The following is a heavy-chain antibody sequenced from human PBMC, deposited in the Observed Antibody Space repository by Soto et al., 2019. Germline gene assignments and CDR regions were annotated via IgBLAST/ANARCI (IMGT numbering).Heavy chain of an antibody. CDR3: ARAVSWGLDV. V-gene: IGHV3-48*02. CDR2: ISRSSTGI. D-gene: IGHD2-15*01. J-gene: IGHJ6*02. Sequence: EVQLVESGGDLVQPGGSLRLSCAASGFTFSLYSMSWVRQAPGKGLEWVSYISRSSTGIHYADSVKARFTISRDDATNSMQLQMNSLRDGDTAVYSCARAVSWGLDVWGQGTTVRISS. CDR1: GFTFSLYS.